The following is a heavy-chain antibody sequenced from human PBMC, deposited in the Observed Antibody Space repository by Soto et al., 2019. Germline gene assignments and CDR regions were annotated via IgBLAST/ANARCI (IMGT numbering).Heavy chain of an antibody. Sequence: VQLVESGGGLVQPGGSLRLSCAASGFTFGSYAMTWVRQAPGQGLEWVSCISGGGSGRYYSDSVEARFTISSDNPKNLLDLQMHTLRVEDTGVYFCARVRYPSVPRRPLDYYFMDVWGNGTTITVSS. CDR1: GFTFGSYA. V-gene: IGHV3-23*04. CDR3: ARVRYPSVPRRPLDYYFMDV. J-gene: IGHJ6*03. D-gene: IGHD1-20*01. CDR2: ISGGGSGR.